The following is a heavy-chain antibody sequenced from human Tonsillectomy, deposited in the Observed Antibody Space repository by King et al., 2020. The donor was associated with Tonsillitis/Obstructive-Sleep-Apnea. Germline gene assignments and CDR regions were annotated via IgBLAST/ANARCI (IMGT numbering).Heavy chain of an antibody. CDR2: ISGSGDST. CDR3: AKDFLGYYYMDV. Sequence: VQLVESGGGLVQPGGSLRLSCAASGCTFSSYAMSWVRQAPGKGLEWVSAISGSGDSTYYADSVKGQFTISRDNSKNTLYLQMNSLRAEDTAVYYCAKDFLGYYYMDVWGKGTTVTVSS. J-gene: IGHJ6*03. D-gene: IGHD3-16*01. CDR1: GCTFSSYA. V-gene: IGHV3-23*04.